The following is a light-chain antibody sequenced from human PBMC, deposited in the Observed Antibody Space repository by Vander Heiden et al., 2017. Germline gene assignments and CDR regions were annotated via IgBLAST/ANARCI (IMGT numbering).Light chain of an antibody. CDR2: DAS. J-gene: IGKJ3*01. V-gene: IGKV3-11*01. CDR1: QSVNNY. Sequence: EIVLTQSPATLSLSPGERATLSCRASQSVNNYLAWFQHKPGQTPRLLIYDASNRATGVPARFSGSGSGTDFTLTISSLEPEDFAVYYCQQCCNWPLTFGHGTKVDIK. CDR3: QQCCNWPLT.